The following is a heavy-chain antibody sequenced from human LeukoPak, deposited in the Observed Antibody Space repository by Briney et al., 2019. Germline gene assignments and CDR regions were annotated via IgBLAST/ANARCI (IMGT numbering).Heavy chain of an antibody. Sequence: PSETLSLTCTVSGGSISSGDYYWSWIRQPPGKGLEWIGYIYYSGSTYYNPSLKSRVTISVDTSKNQFSPKLSSVTAADTAVYYCARAGEPYYDILTGYYGNWYFDLWGRGTLVTVSS. CDR2: IYYSGST. CDR3: ARAGEPYYDILTGYYGNWYFDL. CDR1: GGSISSGDYY. J-gene: IGHJ2*01. V-gene: IGHV4-30-4*01. D-gene: IGHD3-9*01.